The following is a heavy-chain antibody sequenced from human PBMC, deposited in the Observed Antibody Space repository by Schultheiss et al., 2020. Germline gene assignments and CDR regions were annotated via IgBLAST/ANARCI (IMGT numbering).Heavy chain of an antibody. V-gene: IGHV1-24*01. CDR3: AREEDSSGSIDY. CDR1: GYTLTELS. CDR2: FDPEDGET. D-gene: IGHD3-22*01. J-gene: IGHJ4*02. Sequence: AAVKVFCKVSGYTLTELSMHWVRQAPGKGLEWMGGFDPEDGETIYAQKFQGRVTMTEDTSTDTAYMELSSLRSEDTAVYYCAREEDSSGSIDYWGQGTLVTVSS.